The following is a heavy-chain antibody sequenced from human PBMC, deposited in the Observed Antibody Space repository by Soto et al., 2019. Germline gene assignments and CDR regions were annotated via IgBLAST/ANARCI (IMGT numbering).Heavy chain of an antibody. CDR2: MSPNNGTT. D-gene: IGHD3-16*02. Sequence: ASVKVSCKASGYTFTSYDINWVRQATGQGLEWMGWMSPNNGTTGYAQKFQGRVTMTRDTSISTAYMELSSLRSEDTAVYYCARGYYDYVWGSYRYESFDYWGQGTLVTVSS. CDR1: GYTFTSYD. CDR3: ARGYYDYVWGSYRYESFDY. J-gene: IGHJ4*02. V-gene: IGHV1-8*01.